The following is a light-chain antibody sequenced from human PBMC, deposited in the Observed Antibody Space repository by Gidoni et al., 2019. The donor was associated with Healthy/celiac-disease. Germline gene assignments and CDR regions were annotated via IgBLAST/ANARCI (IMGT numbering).Light chain of an antibody. CDR2: AAS. CDR3: QHSYSTPT. Sequence: DIQMTQSPSSLSASVGDRVTITCRASQSISSYLNWYQQKPGKAPKLLIYAASSLQGGVPSRFSGSGSGTDFTLTISSLQPEDIATYYCQHSYSTPTFGPGTKVDIK. CDR1: QSISSY. V-gene: IGKV1-39*01. J-gene: IGKJ3*01.